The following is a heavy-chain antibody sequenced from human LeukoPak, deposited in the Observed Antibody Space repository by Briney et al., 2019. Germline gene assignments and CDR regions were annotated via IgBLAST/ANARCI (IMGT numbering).Heavy chain of an antibody. V-gene: IGHV4-61*02. CDR1: GGSINIGTYY. D-gene: IGHD6-13*01. Sequence: SQTLSLTCTVSGGSINIGTYYWSWIRQPAGKGLEWIGLIYTSGSTNYNPSLKSRVIISVDTSKNQFSLKLTSVTAADTAVYHCARGTIAADDYYYMDVWGKGTTVTISS. CDR2: IYTSGST. J-gene: IGHJ6*03. CDR3: ARGTIAADDYYYMDV.